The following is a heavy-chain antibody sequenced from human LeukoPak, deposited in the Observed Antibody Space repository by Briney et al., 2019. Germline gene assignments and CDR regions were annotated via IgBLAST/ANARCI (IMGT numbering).Heavy chain of an antibody. Sequence: SETLSLTCAVDGGSFSGYYWSWIRQPPGKGLEWIGEINHSGSTNYNPSLKSRVTISVDTSKNQFSLKLSSVTAADTAVYYCARVDTALADEYFQHWGQGTLVTVSS. J-gene: IGHJ1*01. CDR2: INHSGST. CDR3: ARVDTALADEYFQH. V-gene: IGHV4-34*01. CDR1: GGSFSGYY. D-gene: IGHD5-18*01.